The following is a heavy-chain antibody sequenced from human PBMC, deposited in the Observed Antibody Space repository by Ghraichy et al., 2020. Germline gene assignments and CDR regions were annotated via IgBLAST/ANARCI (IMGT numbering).Heavy chain of an antibody. D-gene: IGHD2-2*01. CDR2: ISWNSGSI. V-gene: IGHV3-9*01. CDR1: GFTFDDYA. CDR3: AKQVGVPAAISRLDGDAFDI. J-gene: IGHJ3*02. Sequence: GGSLRLSCAASGFTFDDYAMHWVRQAPGKGLEWVSGISWNSGSIGYADSVKGRFTISRDNAKNSLYLQMNSLRAEDTALYYCAKQVGVPAAISRLDGDAFDIWGQGTMVTVSS.